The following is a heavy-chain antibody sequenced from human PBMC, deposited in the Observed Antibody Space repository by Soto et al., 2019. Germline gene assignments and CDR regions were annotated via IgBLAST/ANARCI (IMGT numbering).Heavy chain of an antibody. CDR3: ARPRGLNGVAATDY. D-gene: IGHD2-15*01. Sequence: GESLKISCNGSGYSFTIYWIGWVRQMPGKGLEWMGIIYPGDSDTRYNPSFQGQVTISADKSISTAYLRWSSLKASDTAMYYCARPRGLNGVAATDYWGQGTLVTVSS. J-gene: IGHJ4*02. V-gene: IGHV5-51*01. CDR1: GYSFTIYW. CDR2: IYPGDSDT.